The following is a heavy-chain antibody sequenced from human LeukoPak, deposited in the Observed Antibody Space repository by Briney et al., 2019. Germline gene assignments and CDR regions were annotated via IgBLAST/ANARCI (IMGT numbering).Heavy chain of an antibody. D-gene: IGHD3-10*01. CDR1: GGSISSGSYY. CDR2: IYTSGST. J-gene: IGHJ4*02. CDR3: AGGDARDYYGSGSFPFDY. V-gene: IGHV4-61*02. Sequence: PSETLSLTRTVSGGSISSGSYYWRWVRQPAGKGPEWVGRIYTSGSTNYNPSLKSRVTLSVATSKNQFSLKLSSVTAADTAVYYCAGGDARDYYGSGSFPFDYWGQGTLVTVSS.